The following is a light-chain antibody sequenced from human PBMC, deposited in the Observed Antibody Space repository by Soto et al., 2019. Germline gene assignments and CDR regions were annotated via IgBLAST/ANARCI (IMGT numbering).Light chain of an antibody. CDR1: QSISSY. CDR3: QQSYSGPLT. J-gene: IGKJ4*01. Sequence: DIQMTQSPSTLSASVGDRVTITCQASQSISSYLNWYQQKPGKAPKLLIYAASSLQSGVPSRFSGIGSGTDFTLSISSLQPEDFATYYCQQSYSGPLTFGGGTKVDIK. CDR2: AAS. V-gene: IGKV1-39*01.